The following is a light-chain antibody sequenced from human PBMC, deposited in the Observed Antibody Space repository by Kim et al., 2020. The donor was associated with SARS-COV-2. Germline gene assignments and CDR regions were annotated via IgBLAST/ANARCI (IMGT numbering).Light chain of an antibody. CDR1: SSDVGSYNL. V-gene: IGLV2-23*01. CDR2: DDS. CDR3: CSYARGDVLI. J-gene: IGLJ2*01. Sequence: GQSITISCTGTSSDVGSYNLVSWFQQHPGSTPTLIIYDDSKRPSGISDRFSGSKSGNTASLTISGLQAEDEADYYCCSYARGDVLIFGGGTKLTVL.